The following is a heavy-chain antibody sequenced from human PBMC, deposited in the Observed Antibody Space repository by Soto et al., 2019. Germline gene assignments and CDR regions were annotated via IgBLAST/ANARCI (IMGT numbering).Heavy chain of an antibody. CDR1: GFTVSSNY. Sequence: EVQLVESGGGLVQPGGSLRLSCAASGFTVSSNYMSWVRQAPGKGLEWVSVIYSGGSTYYADSVKGRFTISRDNSKNTLYLQMNSLRAEDTAVYYCARVPTYCTNGVCYLFWYFDLWGRGTLVTVSS. CDR3: ARVPTYCTNGVCYLFWYFDL. CDR2: IYSGGST. J-gene: IGHJ2*01. D-gene: IGHD2-8*01. V-gene: IGHV3-66*01.